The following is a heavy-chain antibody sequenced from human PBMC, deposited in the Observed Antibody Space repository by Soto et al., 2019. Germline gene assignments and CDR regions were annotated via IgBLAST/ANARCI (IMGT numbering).Heavy chain of an antibody. J-gene: IGHJ4*02. Sequence: QVQLVESGGGVVQPGRSPRLSCAASGFTFSSYGMHWVRQAPGKGLEWVAVIWYDGSNKYYADSVKGRFTISRDNSKNTLYLQMNSLRAEDTAVYYCARPSGYDSLYFDYWGQGTLVTVSS. CDR3: ARPSGYDSLYFDY. CDR1: GFTFSSYG. CDR2: IWYDGSNK. V-gene: IGHV3-33*01. D-gene: IGHD5-12*01.